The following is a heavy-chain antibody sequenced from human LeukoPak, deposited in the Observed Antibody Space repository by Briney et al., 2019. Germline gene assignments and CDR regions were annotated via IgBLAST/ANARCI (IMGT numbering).Heavy chain of an antibody. CDR2: IKQDGSQE. CDR3: ARASGKYYFDY. J-gene: IGHJ4*02. CDR1: GFTFSSYW. V-gene: IGHV3-7*01. Sequence: GGSLRLSCSASGFTFSSYWMSWVRQAPGKGLEWVANIKQDGSQEYYLDSVRGRFTISRDNAKNSLYLQMNSLRAEDTAVYYCARASGKYYFDYWGQGTLVTVSS. D-gene: IGHD3-10*01.